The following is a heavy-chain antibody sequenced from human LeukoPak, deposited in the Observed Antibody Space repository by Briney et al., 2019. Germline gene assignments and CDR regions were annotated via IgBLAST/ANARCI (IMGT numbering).Heavy chain of an antibody. CDR1: GFTFSSYW. Sequence: PGGSLRLSCAASGFTFSSYWMSWVRQPPGKGLEWIGEINHSGSTNYNPSLKSRVTISVDTSKNQFSLKLSSVTAADTAVYYCARRVRYMDVWGKGTTVTISS. J-gene: IGHJ6*03. V-gene: IGHV4-34*01. CDR2: INHSGST. D-gene: IGHD3-10*01. CDR3: ARRVRYMDV.